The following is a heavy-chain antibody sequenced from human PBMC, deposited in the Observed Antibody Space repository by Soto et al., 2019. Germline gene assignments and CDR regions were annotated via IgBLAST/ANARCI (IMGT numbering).Heavy chain of an antibody. Sequence: ASVKVSCKASGYTFTAYGISWVRQAPGQGLEWMVSVYNGNTNYAERLQGRVTMTTDTSTSTAYMEMWRLRSDDTAMYYCARSYSYGSYWYFDLWGRGTLVTVSS. CDR1: GYTFTAYG. J-gene: IGHJ2*01. D-gene: IGHD5-18*01. CDR2: SVYNGNT. V-gene: IGHV1-18*04. CDR3: ARSYSYGSYWYFDL.